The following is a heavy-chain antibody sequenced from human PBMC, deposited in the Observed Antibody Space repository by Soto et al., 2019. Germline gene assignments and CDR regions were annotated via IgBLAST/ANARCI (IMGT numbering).Heavy chain of an antibody. Sequence: SVKVSCKASGGTFGSDAITWVRQAPGQGLEWVGRIIPIFGTTNYAQNIQGRVTISADKSTLTSYMELHSLTSDDTALYYCARDRTDSGYYTNWLDPWGQGTQVTVSS. CDR3: ARDRTDSGYYTNWLDP. CDR2: IIPIFGTT. D-gene: IGHD3-22*01. J-gene: IGHJ5*02. V-gene: IGHV1-69*06. CDR1: GGTFGSDA.